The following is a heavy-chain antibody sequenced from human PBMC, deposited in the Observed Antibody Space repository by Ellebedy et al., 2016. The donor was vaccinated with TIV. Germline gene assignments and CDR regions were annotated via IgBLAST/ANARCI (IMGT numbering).Heavy chain of an antibody. Sequence: GGSLRPSXAASGVGLTFLSYAMSWVREAPGKGLEWVSTISYSGGNAYYTDSVKGRVILTRDNSKSTLYLQMNSRRAEDTAVYYCARDRTATGTTHDAFDIWGEGTMVTVSS. CDR2: ISYSGGNA. CDR1: GVGLTFLSYA. V-gene: IGHV3-23*01. J-gene: IGHJ3*02. CDR3: ARDRTATGTTHDAFDI. D-gene: IGHD1-1*01.